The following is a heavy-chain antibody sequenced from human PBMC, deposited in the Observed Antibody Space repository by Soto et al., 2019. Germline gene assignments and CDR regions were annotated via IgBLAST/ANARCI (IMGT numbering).Heavy chain of an antibody. J-gene: IGHJ4*02. CDR3: ARHSGQWLVLGTGDY. Sequence: QVQLVQSGAEVKKPRAPVKVSCKAPGYMFTTNALHWARKAPGHRLEWMARINPANRKTMSSQKYQDRVTFTRDTASSTAYMEPTSLTPEDTAVYYGARHSGQWLVLGTGDYWGQGTLVTGSS. D-gene: IGHD6-19*01. CDR1: GYMFTTNA. V-gene: IGHV1-3*01. CDR2: INPANRKT.